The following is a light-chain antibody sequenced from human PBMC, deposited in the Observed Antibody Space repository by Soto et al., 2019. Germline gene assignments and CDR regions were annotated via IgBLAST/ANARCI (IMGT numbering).Light chain of an antibody. Sequence: QSALTQPASVSGSPGQSITISCTGTSXNVGSYKLVSWYQQHPGKAPKLMIFEVNKRPSGVSNRFSGSKSGNTASLTISGLKVEDEADYYCCSFAGSYSYVFGSGTKVTVL. CDR1: SXNVGSYKL. J-gene: IGLJ1*01. V-gene: IGLV2-23*02. CDR2: EVN. CDR3: CSFAGSYSYV.